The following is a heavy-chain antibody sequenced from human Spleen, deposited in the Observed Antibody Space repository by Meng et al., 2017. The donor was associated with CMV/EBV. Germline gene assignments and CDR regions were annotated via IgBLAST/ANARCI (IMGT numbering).Heavy chain of an antibody. V-gene: IGHV3-21*01. J-gene: IGHJ6*02. CDR3: AREFGASTSSGYYYYGMDV. Sequence: GGSLRLSCAASGFTLSNYGMSWVRQAPGKGLEWVSSISTTSDYIYYADSVRGRFTISRDNAKNSLYLQMNSLRPEDTAVYYCAREFGASTSSGYYYYGMDVWGQGTTVTVSS. CDR2: ISTTSDYI. D-gene: IGHD6-6*01. CDR1: GFTLSNYG.